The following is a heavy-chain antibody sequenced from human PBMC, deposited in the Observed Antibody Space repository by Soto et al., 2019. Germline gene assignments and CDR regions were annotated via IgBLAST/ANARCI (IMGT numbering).Heavy chain of an antibody. D-gene: IGHD2-2*02. J-gene: IGHJ5*02. Sequence: QVQLVQSGAEVKKPGSSVKVSCKASGGTFSSYAISWVRQAPGQGLEWMGGIIPIFGTANYAQKFQGRVTITADESTSTADMELSSLRSEDTAVYYCARDHGCSSTSCYTWFDPWGQGTLVTVSS. CDR2: IIPIFGTA. CDR3: ARDHGCSSTSCYTWFDP. V-gene: IGHV1-69*01. CDR1: GGTFSSYA.